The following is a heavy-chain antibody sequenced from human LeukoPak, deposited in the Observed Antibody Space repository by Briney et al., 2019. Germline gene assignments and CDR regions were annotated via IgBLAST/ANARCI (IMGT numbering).Heavy chain of an antibody. V-gene: IGHV3-15*01. CDR3: ARGSDYSAIVVVSNEYFQH. CDR1: GLTFSNAW. Sequence: GGSLRLSCVASGLTFSNAWMTWVRQAPGKGLEWVGLIRSKTDGGTTDYAAPLKDRFTILRDDSKSTLFLQMNSLRAEDTAVYYCARGSDYSAIVVVSNEYFQHWGQGTLVTVSS. CDR2: IRSKTDGGTT. D-gene: IGHD2-15*01. J-gene: IGHJ1*01.